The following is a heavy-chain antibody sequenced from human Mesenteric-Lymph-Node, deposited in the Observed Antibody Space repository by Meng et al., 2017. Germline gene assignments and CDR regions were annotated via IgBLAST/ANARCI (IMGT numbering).Heavy chain of an antibody. CDR2: IYYSGST. CDR3: ARDGPAGTVTTSAFDI. V-gene: IGHV4-39*07. CDR1: GGSISSSSYY. D-gene: IGHD6-13*01. J-gene: IGHJ3*02. Sequence: GSLRLSCTVSGGSISSSSYYWGWIRQPPGKGLEWIGSIYYSGSTYYNPSLKSRVTISVDTSKNQFSLKLSSVTAADTAVYYCARDGPAGTVTTSAFDIWGQGTMVTVSS.